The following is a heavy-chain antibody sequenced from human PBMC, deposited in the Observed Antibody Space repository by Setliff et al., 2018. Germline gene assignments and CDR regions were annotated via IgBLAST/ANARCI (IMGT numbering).Heavy chain of an antibody. CDR2: ISAYNGNT. CDR1: GYTFNRYG. D-gene: IGHD1-26*01. V-gene: IGHV1-18*01. Sequence: ASVKVSCKASGYTFNRYGISWVRQAPGQGLEWMGWISAYNGNTNYAQKLQGRVTMTIDTFTSTVYMELRNLRSDDTAVYYCARDYRGELHYWGQGTLVTVSS. J-gene: IGHJ4*02. CDR3: ARDYRGELHY.